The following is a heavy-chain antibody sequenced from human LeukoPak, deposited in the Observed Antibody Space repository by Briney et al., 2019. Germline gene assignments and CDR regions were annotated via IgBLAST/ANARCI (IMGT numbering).Heavy chain of an antibody. V-gene: IGHV4-30-4*01. D-gene: IGHD6-13*01. CDR3: AREGIIAAAGSAFDY. J-gene: IGHJ4*02. CDR2: IYYSGST. Sequence: SETLSLTCTVSGGSISSGDYYWSWLRQPPGKGLEWIGYIYYSGSTYYNPSLKSRVTISVDTSKNQFSLKLSSVTAADTAVYYCAREGIIAAAGSAFDYWGQGTLVTVSS. CDR1: GGSISSGDYY.